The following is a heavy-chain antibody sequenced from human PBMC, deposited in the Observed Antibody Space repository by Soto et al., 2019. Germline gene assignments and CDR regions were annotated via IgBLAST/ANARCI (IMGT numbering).Heavy chain of an antibody. D-gene: IGHD5-12*01. CDR1: GGTFSSYA. V-gene: IGHV1-69*13. Sequence: GASVQVSCKASGGTFSSYAMSWVRQAPGQVLEWMVGIIPIFGTANYAQKFQGRVTITADESTSTAYMELSSLRSEDTAVYYCARDGGEMATRLPFAYWGQGTLVTVAS. CDR3: ARDGGEMATRLPFAY. J-gene: IGHJ4*02. CDR2: IIPIFGTA.